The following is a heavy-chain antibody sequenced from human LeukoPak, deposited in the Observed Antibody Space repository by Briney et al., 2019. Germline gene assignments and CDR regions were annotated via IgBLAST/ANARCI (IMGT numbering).Heavy chain of an antibody. CDR2: INHSGST. CDR1: GGSFSGYY. D-gene: IGHD3-9*01. V-gene: IGHV4-34*01. CDR3: ARGITILTDAFDI. J-gene: IGHJ3*02. Sequence: PSETLSLTCAVYGGSFSGYYWSWIRQPPGKGLEWIGEINHSGSTNYNPSLKSRVTISVDTSKNQFSLKLSSVTAADTAVYYCARGITILTDAFDIWGQGTMVTVSS.